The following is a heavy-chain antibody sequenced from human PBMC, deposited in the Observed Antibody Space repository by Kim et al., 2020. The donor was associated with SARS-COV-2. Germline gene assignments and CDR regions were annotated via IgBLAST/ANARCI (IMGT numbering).Heavy chain of an antibody. J-gene: IGHJ4*02. V-gene: IGHV3-21*01. D-gene: IGHD2-15*01. CDR2: ISSSSSYI. CDR3: ARGWTGYCSGGSCSSFDY. Sequence: GGSLRLSCAASGFTFSSYSMNWVRQAPGKGLEWVSSISSSSSYIYYADSVKGRFTISRDNAKNSLYLQMNSLRAEDTAVYYCARGWTGYCSGGSCSSFDYWGQGTLVTVSS. CDR1: GFTFSSYS.